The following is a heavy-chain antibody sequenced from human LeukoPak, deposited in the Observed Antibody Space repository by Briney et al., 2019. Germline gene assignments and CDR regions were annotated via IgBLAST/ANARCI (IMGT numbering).Heavy chain of an antibody. CDR1: GGSISSYY. CDR2: IYYSGST. D-gene: IGHD6-13*01. J-gene: IGHJ6*03. V-gene: IGHV4-59*01. Sequence: SETLSLTCTVSGGSISSYYWSWIRQPPGKGLVWIGYIYYSGSTNYNPSLKSRVTISVDTSKNQFSLKLSSVTAADTAVYYCASYSSSWYPSYYYMDVWGKGTTVTVSS. CDR3: ASYSSSWYPSYYYMDV.